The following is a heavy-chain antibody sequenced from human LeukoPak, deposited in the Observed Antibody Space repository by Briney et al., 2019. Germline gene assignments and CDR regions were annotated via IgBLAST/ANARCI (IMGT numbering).Heavy chain of an antibody. V-gene: IGHV3-23*01. CDR3: AKDTSAWWYHRAYMNV. Sequence: PGGSLRLSCAASGFTFDRYAMSWVRQAPGGGLEWVSAISGRGDETFHADSVKGRFTTSRDNSKNTLSLQMSSLRVEDSAVYFCAKDTSAWWYHRAYMNVWGTGTTVTVSS. D-gene: IGHD2-15*01. J-gene: IGHJ6*03. CDR1: GFTFDRYA. CDR2: ISGRGDET.